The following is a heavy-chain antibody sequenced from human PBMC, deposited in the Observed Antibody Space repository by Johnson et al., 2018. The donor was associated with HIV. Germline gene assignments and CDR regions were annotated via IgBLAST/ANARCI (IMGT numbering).Heavy chain of an antibody. CDR2: ISYDGSNK. J-gene: IGHJ3*02. Sequence: QVQLVESGGGVVQPGMSLRVSCAASGFTFSRYGMHWVRQAPGMGLEWVIVISYDGSNKYYTDSVKGRFTFSSDNSKNTLYLQMNSLRAEDTAVYYCARDVGSGPAFDIWGQGTMVTVSS. CDR3: ARDVGSGPAFDI. CDR1: GFTFSRYG. D-gene: IGHD2-15*01. V-gene: IGHV3-30*03.